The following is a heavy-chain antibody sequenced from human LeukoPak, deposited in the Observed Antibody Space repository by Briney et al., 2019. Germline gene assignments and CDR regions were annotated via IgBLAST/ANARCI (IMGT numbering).Heavy chain of an antibody. Sequence: GGFLRLSCAASGFTFSSQSMNWVRQAPGKGLEWVSSISTSSSYIYYADSVKGRFTISRDNAKSSLYLQMNSLRAEDTAVYYCARGSDNYGGYVDYWGQGTLVTVSS. CDR2: ISTSSSYI. CDR3: ARGSDNYGGYVDY. V-gene: IGHV3-21*01. J-gene: IGHJ4*02. D-gene: IGHD2-21*01. CDR1: GFTFSSQS.